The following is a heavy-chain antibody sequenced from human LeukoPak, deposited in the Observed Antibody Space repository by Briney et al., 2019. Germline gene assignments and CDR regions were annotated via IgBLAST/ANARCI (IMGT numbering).Heavy chain of an antibody. Sequence: GSLRLSCAASGFTFSSYEMNWVRQAPGKGLEWVANIKQDGSEKYYVDSVKGRFTISRDNAKNSLYLQMNSLRAEDTAVYYCARDVSPRFLEWLSGDYFDYWGQGTLVTVSS. D-gene: IGHD3-3*01. CDR2: IKQDGSEK. CDR3: ARDVSPRFLEWLSGDYFDY. V-gene: IGHV3-7*01. J-gene: IGHJ4*02. CDR1: GFTFSSYE.